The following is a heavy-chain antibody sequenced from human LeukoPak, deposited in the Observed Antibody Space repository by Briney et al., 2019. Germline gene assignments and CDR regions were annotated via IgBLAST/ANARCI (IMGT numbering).Heavy chain of an antibody. D-gene: IGHD3-22*01. V-gene: IGHV3-66*01. CDR2: MYSGGST. CDR1: GFTVSSNY. J-gene: IGHJ4*02. Sequence: GGSLRLSCAASGFTVSSNYMSWVRQAPGKGLEWVSVMYSGGSTFYADSVKGRFTISRDNSKNTLYLQMNSLRAEDTAVYYCARKHYYDSSGFFPPMDYWGQGTLVTVSS. CDR3: ARKHYYDSSGFFPPMDY.